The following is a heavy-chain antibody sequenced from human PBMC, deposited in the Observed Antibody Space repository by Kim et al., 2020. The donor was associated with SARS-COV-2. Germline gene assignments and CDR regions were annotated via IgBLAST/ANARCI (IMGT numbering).Heavy chain of an antibody. J-gene: IGHJ5*02. D-gene: IGHD4-17*01. V-gene: IGHV4-4*02. Sequence: NYNRAPRSQVTIAVAKSKNQLSLKLSSVTAADTAVYYCARRAVSAAGWFDPWGQGTLVTVSS. CDR3: ARRAVSAAGWFDP.